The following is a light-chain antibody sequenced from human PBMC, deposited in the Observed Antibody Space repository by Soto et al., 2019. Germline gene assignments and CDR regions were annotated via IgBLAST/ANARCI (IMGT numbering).Light chain of an antibody. CDR3: ATWHDSRKGV. Sequence: QSVLAQPPSASGTPGQRITISCSGSSSNIESHTVNWYQQVPGAAPKLLINTNNQRPSGVPDRFSGSKSGASASLAISGLQPEDEATYYCATWHDSRKGVFGTGTKVTVL. J-gene: IGLJ1*01. CDR1: SSNIESHT. V-gene: IGLV1-44*01. CDR2: TNN.